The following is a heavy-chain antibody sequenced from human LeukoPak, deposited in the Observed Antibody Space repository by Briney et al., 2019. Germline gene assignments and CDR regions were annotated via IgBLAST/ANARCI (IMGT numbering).Heavy chain of an antibody. CDR1: GFTFSNYW. J-gene: IGHJ4*02. D-gene: IGHD2/OR15-2a*01. CDR3: AIGADYCFPN. CDR2: IYLDGSRA. Sequence: GTLRLSCAVSGFTFSNYWMSWARQSPGKGLEWVANIYLDGSRAYYVDSVKGRFTISRDNAKNSLFLQMNSLRPEDTALYFCAIGADYCFPNWGQGTLVTVSS. V-gene: IGHV3-7*01.